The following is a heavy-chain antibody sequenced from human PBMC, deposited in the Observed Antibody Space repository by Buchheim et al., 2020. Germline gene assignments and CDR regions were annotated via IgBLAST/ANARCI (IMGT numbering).Heavy chain of an antibody. Sequence: QVQLQQWGAGLLKPSETLSLTCAVYGGSFSGYYWSWIRQPPGKGLEWIGEINHSGSTNYNPSLKSRVTISVDTSKNQLSLKLSSVTAADTAVYYCARGLEQWLVYFDYWGQGTL. CDR3: ARGLEQWLVYFDY. CDR1: GGSFSGYY. V-gene: IGHV4-34*01. J-gene: IGHJ4*02. CDR2: INHSGST. D-gene: IGHD6-19*01.